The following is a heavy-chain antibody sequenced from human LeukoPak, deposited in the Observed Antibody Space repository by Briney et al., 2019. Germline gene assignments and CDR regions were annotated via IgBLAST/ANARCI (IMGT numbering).Heavy chain of an antibody. CDR2: INHSGSS. CDR1: SVSFTCYY. D-gene: IGHD5-18*01. Sequence: SQTLSLTCALDSVSFTCYYWSWIRQPPRKRLDWIGEINHSGSSNYQPSLRSRVTISVDTSKNQFSLKLSSVTGADTAVYYCARTRGYSYGRLWDVWGKGTTVTVSS. CDR3: ARTRGYSYGRLWDV. V-gene: IGHV4-34*01. J-gene: IGHJ6*04.